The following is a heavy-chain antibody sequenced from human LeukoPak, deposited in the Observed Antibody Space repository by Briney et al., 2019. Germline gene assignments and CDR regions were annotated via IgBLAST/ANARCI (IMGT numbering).Heavy chain of an antibody. CDR2: IVVGSGNT. CDR1: GFTFRTSA. Sequence: ASVKVSCKASGFTFRTSAVQWVRQARGQRLEWLGWIVVGSGNTNYAQKFQERVTISRDMSTSTAYMELSSLRSEDTAVYYCAAQVNYHDSTVWDPWGQGTLVTVSS. J-gene: IGHJ5*02. D-gene: IGHD3-22*01. CDR3: AAQVNYHDSTVWDP. V-gene: IGHV1-58*01.